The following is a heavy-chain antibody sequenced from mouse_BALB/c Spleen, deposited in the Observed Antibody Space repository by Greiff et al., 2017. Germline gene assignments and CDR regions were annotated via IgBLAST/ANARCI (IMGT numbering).Heavy chain of an antibody. D-gene: IGHD2-1*01. Sequence: VKLMESGPSLVQPSQSLSITCTVSGFSLTSYGVHWVRQSPGKGLEWLGVIWRGGSTDYNAAFMSRLSITKDNSKSQVFFKMNRLQADDTAIYYCANYGKYVRNAMEYWGQGTSVTESS. V-gene: IGHV2-5-1*01. J-gene: IGHJ4*01. CDR3: ANYGKYVRNAMEY. CDR2: IWRGGST. CDR1: GFSLTSYG.